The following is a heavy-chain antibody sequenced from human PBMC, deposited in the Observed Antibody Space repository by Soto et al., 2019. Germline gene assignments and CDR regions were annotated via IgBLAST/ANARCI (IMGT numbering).Heavy chain of an antibody. Sequence: EVQLVESGGGLVQPGGSLRLSCAASGFTFSSYSMNWVRQAPGKGLACVSYISSSRSTIYYADSVKGRFTIYRDNAKNSLYLQMNSLRAEDTAVYYCARAGEHSSSWSYYYYYYMDVWGKVTTVTVSS. CDR2: ISSSRSTI. CDR1: GFTFSSYS. CDR3: ARAGEHSSSWSYYYYYYMDV. J-gene: IGHJ6*03. D-gene: IGHD6-13*01. V-gene: IGHV3-48*01.